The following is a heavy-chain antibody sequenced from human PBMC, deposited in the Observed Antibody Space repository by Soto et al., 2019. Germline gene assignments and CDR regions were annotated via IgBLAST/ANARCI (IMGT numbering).Heavy chain of an antibody. J-gene: IGHJ4*02. CDR1: GGSISSSSYY. Sequence: KPSETLSLTCTVSGGSISSSSYYWGWIRQPPGKGLEWIGSIYYSGSTYYNLSLKSRVTISVDTSKNQFSLKLSSVTAADTAVYFCARLPGYGSGHRCRIDLWGQGTLVPVSS. D-gene: IGHD2-15*01. CDR3: ARLPGYGSGHRCRIDL. CDR2: IYYSGST. V-gene: IGHV4-39*01.